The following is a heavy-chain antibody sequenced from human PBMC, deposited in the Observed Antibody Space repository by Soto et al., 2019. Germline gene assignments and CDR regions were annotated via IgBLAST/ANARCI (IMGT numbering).Heavy chain of an antibody. D-gene: IGHD5-12*01. J-gene: IGHJ4*02. CDR1: GYTFTSYG. V-gene: IGHV1-18*04. CDR2: ISTWNDDK. Sequence: QVQLVQSGAEVKEPGASVKVSCKPSGYTFTSYGFSWLRQAPGQGPEWMGWISTWNDDKRDTQKFRGRVTMTTDTSTSTAYMELRSLRSDDTAVYYCARLNSDYAVDFWGQGTLVIVSS. CDR3: ARLNSDYAVDF.